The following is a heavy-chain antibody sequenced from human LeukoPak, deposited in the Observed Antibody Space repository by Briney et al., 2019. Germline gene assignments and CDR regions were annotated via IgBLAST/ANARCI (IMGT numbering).Heavy chain of an antibody. CDR1: SESFSGYY. V-gene: IGHV4-34*01. J-gene: IGHJ4*02. CDR3: ARPVAGRSGWSYDN. CDR2: INHSGST. D-gene: IGHD6-19*01. Sequence: SETLSLTCAVYSESFSGYYWSWLRQPTGKGLEWLGEINHSGSTNYNPSLTSRVTISVDTSKNQFSLKLILETAADTAEYSGARPVAGRSGWSYDNWGQGTLVTVSS.